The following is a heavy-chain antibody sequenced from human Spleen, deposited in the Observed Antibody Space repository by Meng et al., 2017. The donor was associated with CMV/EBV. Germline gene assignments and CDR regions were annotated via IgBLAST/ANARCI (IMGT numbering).Heavy chain of an antibody. V-gene: IGHV1-18*01. D-gene: IGHD3-3*01. CDR3: AVHYDFWSGYFQH. CDR2: ISAYNGNT. Sequence: QVQLVQSGAEGKKPGSSVKVSCKASGGTFSSYAISWVRQAPGQGLEWMGWISAYNGNTNYAQKLQGRVTMTTDTSTSTAYMELRSLRSDDTAVYYCAVHYDFWSGYFQHWGQGTLVTVSS. CDR1: GGTFSSYA. J-gene: IGHJ1*01.